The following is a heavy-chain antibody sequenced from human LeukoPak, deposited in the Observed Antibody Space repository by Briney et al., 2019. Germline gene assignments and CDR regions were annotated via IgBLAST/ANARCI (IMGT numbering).Heavy chain of an antibody. D-gene: IGHD1-7*01. CDR1: GYTFTGYY. CDR3: ARVTGTTDAFDI. J-gene: IGHJ3*02. CDR2: INPHSGGT. V-gene: IGHV1-2*02. Sequence: SSVKVSCKASGYTFTGYYMHWVRQAPGQGLEWIGWINPHSGGTNYAQKFQGRVTMTRDTSISTAYMELSRLRSDDTAVYYCARVTGTTDAFDIWGQGTMVTVSS.